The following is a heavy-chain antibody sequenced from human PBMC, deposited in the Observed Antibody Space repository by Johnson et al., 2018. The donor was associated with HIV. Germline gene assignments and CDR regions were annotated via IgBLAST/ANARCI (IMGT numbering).Heavy chain of an antibody. CDR1: GFTFDDYG. Sequence: VQLVESGGGLIQPGGSLRLSCAASGFTFDDYGMSWVRQAPGKGLEWVSGINWNGGSTGYADSVKGRFTISRDNAKNSLYLQMNSLRAEDTALYYCARGAGGYYYGNAFDIWGQGTMVTVSS. CDR2: INWNGGST. D-gene: IGHD3-22*01. V-gene: IGHV3-20*04. J-gene: IGHJ3*02. CDR3: ARGAGGYYYGNAFDI.